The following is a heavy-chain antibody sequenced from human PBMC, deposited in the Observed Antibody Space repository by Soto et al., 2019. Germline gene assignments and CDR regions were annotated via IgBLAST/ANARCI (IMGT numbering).Heavy chain of an antibody. CDR3: ATQPYRSYYDFWSGSAFDI. Sequence: GASVKVSCKVSGYTLTELSMHWVRQAPGKGLEWMGGFDPEDGETIYAQKFQGRVTMTEDTSTDTAYMELSSLRSEDTAVYYCATQPYRSYYDFWSGSAFDIWGQGTMVTVS. V-gene: IGHV1-24*01. CDR1: GYTLTELS. CDR2: FDPEDGET. D-gene: IGHD3-3*01. J-gene: IGHJ3*02.